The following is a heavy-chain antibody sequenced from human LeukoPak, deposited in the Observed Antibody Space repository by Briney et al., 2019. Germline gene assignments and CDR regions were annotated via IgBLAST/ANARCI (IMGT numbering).Heavy chain of an antibody. D-gene: IGHD2-21*02. Sequence: PGGSLRLSCAASGFTFSSYGMHWVRQAPGKGLEWVAVMWYDGSNKYYADSVKGRFTISRDNSKNTLYLQMNSLRAEDTAVYYCARMGNCGGDCYAYYFDYWGQGTLVTVSS. J-gene: IGHJ4*02. CDR1: GFTFSSYG. V-gene: IGHV3-33*01. CDR3: ARMGNCGGDCYAYYFDY. CDR2: MWYDGSNK.